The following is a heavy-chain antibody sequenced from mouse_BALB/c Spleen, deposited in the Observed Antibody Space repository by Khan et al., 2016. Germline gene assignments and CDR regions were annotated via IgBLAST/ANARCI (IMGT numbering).Heavy chain of an antibody. CDR3: NSWGHRGLPFAY. CDR2: IDPENGDA. V-gene: IGHV14-4*02. J-gene: IGHJ3*01. D-gene: IGHD3-3*01. CDR1: GFKIKDYY. Sequence: VQLQQSGAELVRSGASVKLSCTTSGFKIKDYYIHWVKQRPEQGLEWIGWIDPENGDAAYAPKFQGKATLTADTSSNTAYLQLSSLASEDTSGYCCNSWGHRGLPFAYWGQGTLVTVSA.